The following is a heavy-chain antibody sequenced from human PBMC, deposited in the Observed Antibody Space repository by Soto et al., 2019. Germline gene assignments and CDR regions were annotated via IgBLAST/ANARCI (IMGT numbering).Heavy chain of an antibody. Sequence: QVQLVESGGGVVQPGRSLRLSCAASGFTFSNYGMHWVRQAPGKGLEWVAVMSSDGNNQYYADSVKGRFTISRDNSKNTLYQQMNSLRAEDKAVYYCARVRRQLCFNREHWYFDPWGRGTLVKVSS. J-gene: IGHJ2*01. D-gene: IGHD3-16*01. CDR2: MSSDGNNQ. V-gene: IGHV3-33*01. CDR3: ARVRRQLCFNREHWYFDP. CDR1: GFTFSNYG.